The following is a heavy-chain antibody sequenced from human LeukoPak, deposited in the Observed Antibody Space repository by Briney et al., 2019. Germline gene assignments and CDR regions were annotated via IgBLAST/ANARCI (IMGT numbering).Heavy chain of an antibody. CDR1: GGTFSSYA. J-gene: IGHJ3*02. CDR2: IIPILGIA. V-gene: IGHV1-69*04. D-gene: IGHD3-3*01. CDR3: ARRMDSFGVGAWGVDDAFDI. Sequence: SVKVSCKASGGTFSSYAISWVRQAPGQGLEWMGRIIPILGIANYAQKFQGRVTITADKSTSTAYMELSSLRSEDTAVYYCARRMDSFGVGAWGVDDAFDIWGQGTMVTVSS.